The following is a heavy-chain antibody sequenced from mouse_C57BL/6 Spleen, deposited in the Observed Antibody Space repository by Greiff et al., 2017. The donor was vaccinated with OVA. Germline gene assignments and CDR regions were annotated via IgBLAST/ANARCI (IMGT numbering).Heavy chain of an antibody. CDR3: ARDDYDGGFDY. D-gene: IGHD2-4*01. V-gene: IGHV3-1*01. Sequence: EVQLQQSGPGMVKPSQSLSLTCTVTGYSITSGYDWHWIRHFPGNKLEWMGYISYSGSTNYNPSLKSRISITHDTSKNHFFLKLNSVTTEDTATYYCARDDYDGGFDYWGQGTTLTVSS. J-gene: IGHJ2*01. CDR2: ISYSGST. CDR1: GYSITSGYD.